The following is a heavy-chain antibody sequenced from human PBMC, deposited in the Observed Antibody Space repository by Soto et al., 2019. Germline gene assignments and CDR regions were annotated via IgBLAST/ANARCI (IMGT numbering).Heavy chain of an antibody. CDR3: AGDKAYDFRSLQSGY. J-gene: IGHJ4*02. V-gene: IGHV4-38-2*02. CDR1: GYSNSSGYY. Sequence: SETLSLTCAVSGYSNSSGYYWGWIRQPPGKGLEWIGSIYHSGSTYYNPSLKSRVTISVDTSKKQLSLKLSSVTAADTAVYYCAGDKAYDFRSLQSGYWGQGTRVAVCS. D-gene: IGHD3-3*01. CDR2: IYHSGST.